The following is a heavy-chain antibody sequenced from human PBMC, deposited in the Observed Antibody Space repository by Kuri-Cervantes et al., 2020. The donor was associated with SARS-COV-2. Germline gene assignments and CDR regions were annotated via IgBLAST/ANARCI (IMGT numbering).Heavy chain of an antibody. J-gene: IGHJ4*02. V-gene: IGHV4-39*01. CDR1: GGSVSISSFY. CDR3: SRHASNWAYLPFDF. D-gene: IGHD7-27*01. CDR2: VSYTGST. Sequence: SETLSLTCTVSGGSVSISSFYWAWIRQPPGKGPQWVGSVSYTGSTYHNPSLRSRLSISIDTSKNQFSLRLTSVTAADTALYYCSRHASNWAYLPFDFWGQGIPVTVSS.